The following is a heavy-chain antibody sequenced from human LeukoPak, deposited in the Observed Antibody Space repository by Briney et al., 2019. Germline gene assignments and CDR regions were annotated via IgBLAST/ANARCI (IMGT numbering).Heavy chain of an antibody. Sequence: PGGSLRLSCAASGFTFDDYAMHWVRQAPGKGLEWVSGISWNSGSIGYADSVKGRFTISRDNAKNSLYLQMNSLRAEDTALYYCAKEDYSNYVLDYWGQGTLVTVPS. CDR3: AKEDYSNYVLDY. J-gene: IGHJ4*02. CDR1: GFTFDDYA. CDR2: ISWNSGSI. V-gene: IGHV3-9*01. D-gene: IGHD4-11*01.